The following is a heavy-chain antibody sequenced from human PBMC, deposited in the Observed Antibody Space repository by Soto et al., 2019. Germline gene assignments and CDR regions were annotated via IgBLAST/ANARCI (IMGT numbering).Heavy chain of an antibody. CDR1: GGTFSSYA. J-gene: IGHJ4*02. Sequence: GASVKVSCKASGGTFSSYAISWVRQAPGQGLEWMGGIIPIFGTANYAQKFQGRVTITADESTSTAYMELSSLRSQVTAMYYCARVIGGASEYYFDFWGQGALVTVSS. V-gene: IGHV1-69*13. CDR3: ARVIGGASEYYFDF. D-gene: IGHD2-21*01. CDR2: IIPIFGTA.